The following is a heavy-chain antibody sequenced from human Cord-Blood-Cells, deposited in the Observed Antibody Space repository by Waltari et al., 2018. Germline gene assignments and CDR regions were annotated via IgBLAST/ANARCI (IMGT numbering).Heavy chain of an antibody. CDR2: INPNSGGT. CDR3: ARGRSSSWSSLAEYFQH. Sequence: QVQLVQSGAEVKKPGASVKVSCKASGYTFTGYYMHWVRPAPGQGLEWMGWINPNSGGTNYAQKFQGWVTMTRDTSISTAYMELSRLRSDDTAVYYCARGRSSSWSSLAEYFQHWGQGTLVTVSS. CDR1: GYTFTGYY. V-gene: IGHV1-2*04. D-gene: IGHD6-13*01. J-gene: IGHJ1*01.